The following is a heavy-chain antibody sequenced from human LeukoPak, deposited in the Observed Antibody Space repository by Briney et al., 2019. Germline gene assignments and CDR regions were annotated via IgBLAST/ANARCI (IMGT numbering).Heavy chain of an antibody. V-gene: IGHV3-13*01. D-gene: IGHD3-22*01. CDR3: VRGFDYDDSNAYYRNYYFDL. CDR2: IGNGVDT. CDR1: GFSLSSYD. J-gene: IGHJ2*01. Sequence: GRSLRLSCAPSGFSLSSYDMHWVRHVPGGGLEWVSCIGNGVDTHYAASVKGRFTISRENPKNSFFLQMNTLRPGHTPVSFCVRGFDYDDSNAYYRNYYFDLWGRGTLVTVSS.